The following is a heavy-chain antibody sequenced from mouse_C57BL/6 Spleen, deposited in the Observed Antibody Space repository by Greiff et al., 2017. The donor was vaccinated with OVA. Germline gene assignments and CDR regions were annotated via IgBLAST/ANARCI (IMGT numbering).Heavy chain of an antibody. CDR2: INSDGSST. J-gene: IGHJ2*01. CDR1: GFTFSDYY. Sequence: EVKLVESEGGLVQPGSSMKLSCKASGFTFSDYYMAWVRQVPEKGLEWVANINSDGSSTYYLDSLKSRFTLSRDNAKNILYLQMSSLKSEDTATYYCARDGDGSPFDYWGQGTTLTVSS. D-gene: IGHD1-1*01. V-gene: IGHV5-16*01. CDR3: ARDGDGSPFDY.